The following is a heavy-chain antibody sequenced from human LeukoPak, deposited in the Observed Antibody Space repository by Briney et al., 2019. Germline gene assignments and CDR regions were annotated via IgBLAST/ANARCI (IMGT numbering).Heavy chain of an antibody. V-gene: IGHV3-23*01. D-gene: IGHD6-19*01. CDR2: ISGSGGST. J-gene: IGHJ4*02. Sequence: GGSLRLSCAASGFTFSSYAMSWVRQAPGKGLEWVSAISGSGGSTYYADSVKGRFTISRDNSKNTLYLQMNSLRAEDTAVYYCATRSRIAVAGDFDYWGQGTLVTVSS. CDR3: ATRSRIAVAGDFDY. CDR1: GFTFSSYA.